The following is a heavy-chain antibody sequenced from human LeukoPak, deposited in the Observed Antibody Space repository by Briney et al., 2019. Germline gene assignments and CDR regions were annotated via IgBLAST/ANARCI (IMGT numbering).Heavy chain of an antibody. D-gene: IGHD3-22*01. CDR3: ARVPDSSGYYNWFDP. V-gene: IGHV1-18*01. CDR1: GYTFTSYG. J-gene: IGHJ5*02. CDR2: ISAYNGNT. Sequence: ASVKVSCKASGYTFTSYGIRWVRQAPGQGLEWMGWISAYNGNTNYAQKLQGRVTMTTDTSTSTAYMELRSLRSDDTAVYYCARVPDSSGYYNWFDPWGQGTLVTVSS.